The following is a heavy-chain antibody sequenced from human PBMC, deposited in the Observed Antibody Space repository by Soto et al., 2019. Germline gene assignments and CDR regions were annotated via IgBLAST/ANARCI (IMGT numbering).Heavy chain of an antibody. CDR2: ISSSSSYI. V-gene: IGHV3-21*01. J-gene: IGHJ3*02. D-gene: IGHD4-17*01. CDR3: ARAIGDDYGDSTDAFDI. CDR1: GFTFSSYS. Sequence: GGSLRLSCAASGFTFSSYSMNWFRQAPGKGLEWVSSISSSSSYIYYADSVKGRFTISRDNAKNSLYLQMNSLRAEDTAVYYCARAIGDDYGDSTDAFDIWGQGTMVTVSS.